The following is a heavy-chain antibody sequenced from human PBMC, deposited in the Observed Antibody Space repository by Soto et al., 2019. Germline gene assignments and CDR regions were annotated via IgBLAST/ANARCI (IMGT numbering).Heavy chain of an antibody. Sequence: GGSLRLSCAASGFTFSNAWMSWVRQAPGKGLEWVGRIKSKTDGGTTDYAASVKGRFTISRDDSKNTLYLQMNSLKTEDTAVYYCTTASSIVLMVYAIDYWGQGTLVTVSS. V-gene: IGHV3-15*01. D-gene: IGHD2-8*01. CDR2: IKSKTDGGTT. CDR1: GFTFSNAW. J-gene: IGHJ4*02. CDR3: TTASSIVLMVYAIDY.